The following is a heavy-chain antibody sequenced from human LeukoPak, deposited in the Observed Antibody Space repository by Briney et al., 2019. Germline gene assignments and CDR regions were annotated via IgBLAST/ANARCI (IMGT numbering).Heavy chain of an antibody. CDR3: ARATSSKGSSGLYYYYGMDV. V-gene: IGHV1-69*13. J-gene: IGHJ6*02. CDR1: GGTFSSYA. Sequence: ASVKVSCKASGGTFSSYAISWVRQAPGQGLERMGGIIPIFGTANYAQKFQGRVTITADESTSTAYMELSSLRSEDTAVYYCARATSSKGSSGLYYYYGMDVWGQGTTVTVSS. CDR2: IIPIFGTA. D-gene: IGHD3-10*01.